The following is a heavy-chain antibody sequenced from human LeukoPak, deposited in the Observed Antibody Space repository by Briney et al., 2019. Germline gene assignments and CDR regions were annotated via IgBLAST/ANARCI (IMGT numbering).Heavy chain of an antibody. V-gene: IGHV1-18*01. CDR1: GYTFTSYG. CDR3: VRDRGAFSGSYDLDY. CDR2: ISAYNGNT. J-gene: IGHJ4*02. D-gene: IGHD1-26*01. Sequence: ASVKVSCKASGYTFTSYGISWVRQAPGQGLEWMGWISAYNGNTNYAQKLQGRVTMTTDTSTSTAYMELRSLRSDDTAVYYCVRDRGAFSGSYDLDYWGQGTLVTVSS.